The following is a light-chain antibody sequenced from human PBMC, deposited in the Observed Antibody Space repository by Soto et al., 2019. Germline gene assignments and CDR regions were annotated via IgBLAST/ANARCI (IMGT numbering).Light chain of an antibody. V-gene: IGKV1-39*01. CDR2: AAS. CDR3: QQSYSTPGV. CDR1: QSISSY. J-gene: IGKJ4*01. Sequence: DIQMTQSPSSLSASVGDRVTITCRASQSISSYLNWYQQKPGKAPKLLIYAASSLQSGVPSRFSGSGSGTDFTLTISSLQPEDFATYYCQQSYSTPGVLGGGTKVEIK.